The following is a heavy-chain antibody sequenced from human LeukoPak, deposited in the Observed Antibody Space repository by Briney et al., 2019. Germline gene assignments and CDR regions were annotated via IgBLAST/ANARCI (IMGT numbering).Heavy chain of an antibody. D-gene: IGHD1-1*01. Sequence: GASVKDSCKASGYTFTGYYMHWVRQAPGQGLEWMGWINPNSGGTNYAQKFQGRVTMTRDTSISTAYMELSKLRSDDTAVYYCARGARGTNDQFAYWGQGTLVTVSS. CDR1: GYTFTGYY. CDR2: INPNSGGT. CDR3: ARGARGTNDQFAY. J-gene: IGHJ4*02. V-gene: IGHV1-2*02.